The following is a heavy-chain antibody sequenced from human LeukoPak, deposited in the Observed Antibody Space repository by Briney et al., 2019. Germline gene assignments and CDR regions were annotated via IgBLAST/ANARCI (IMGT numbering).Heavy chain of an antibody. Sequence: GGSLRLSCAASGFTFSNFAVSWVRQAPGSGLELVSPISSSGGSTYYADSVKGRFTISRDNFKNTLYLQMNSMRADDTAVYYCAKSPAVDAAFDIWGQGTMVTVSS. CDR3: AKSPAVDAAFDI. CDR1: GFTFSNFA. V-gene: IGHV3-23*01. J-gene: IGHJ3*02. D-gene: IGHD4-23*01. CDR2: ISSSGGST.